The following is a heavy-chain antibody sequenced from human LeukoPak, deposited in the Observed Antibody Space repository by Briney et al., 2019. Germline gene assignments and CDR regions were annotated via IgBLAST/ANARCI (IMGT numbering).Heavy chain of an antibody. CDR2: IRYDGSNK. CDR1: GFTVSSNY. V-gene: IGHV3-30*02. Sequence: GGSLRLSCEASGFTVSSNYMSWVRQAPGKGLEWVAFIRYDGSNKYYADSVKGRFTISRDNSKNTLYLQMNSLRAEDTAVYYCAKDGVLPNWGQGTLVTVSS. J-gene: IGHJ4*02. CDR3: AKDGVLPN. D-gene: IGHD3-10*01.